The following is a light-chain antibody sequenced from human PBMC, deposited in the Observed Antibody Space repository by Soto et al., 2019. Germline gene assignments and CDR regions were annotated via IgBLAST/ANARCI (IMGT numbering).Light chain of an antibody. J-gene: IGKJ3*01. CDR2: DAS. V-gene: IGKV1-33*01. CDR1: QDISNY. Sequence: DNQMIQSLFSLSASVGDRVTITCQASQDISNYLNWYQQKPGKAPKLLIYDASNLETGVPSRFSGSGSGTDFTFTISSLQPEDIASYYCQQYDNLPLTFGPGTKVDIK. CDR3: QQYDNLPLT.